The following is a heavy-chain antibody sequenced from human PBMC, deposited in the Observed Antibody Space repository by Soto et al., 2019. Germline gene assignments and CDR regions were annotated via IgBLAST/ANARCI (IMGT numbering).Heavy chain of an antibody. CDR1: GFTFSAYS. D-gene: IGHD2-8*01. CDR2: ITAGSNTI. V-gene: IGHV3-48*02. J-gene: IGHJ5*02. CDR3: ARDNGMAGSFDP. Sequence: LRLSCAASGFTFSAYSMNWARQAPGKGLEWVSYITAGSNTIFYTDSVKGRFTISRDNAKNSLYLQMNSLRDDDTAVYYCARDNGMAGSFDPWGPGTLVTVSS.